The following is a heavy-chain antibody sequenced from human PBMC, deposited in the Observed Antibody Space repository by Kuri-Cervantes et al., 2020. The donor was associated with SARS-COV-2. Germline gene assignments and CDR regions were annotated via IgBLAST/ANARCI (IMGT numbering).Heavy chain of an antibody. CDR2: IYYSGST. Sequence: GSLRLSCTVSGGSISSSSYYWGWIRQPPGKGLEWIGSIYYSGSTYYNPSLKSRVTISVDTSMNLFSLKLSSVTAADTAVYYGSRLSPPKDAFDIWGQGTMVTVSS. D-gene: IGHD3-16*02. J-gene: IGHJ3*02. CDR1: GGSISSSSYY. V-gene: IGHV4-39*01. CDR3: SRLSPPKDAFDI.